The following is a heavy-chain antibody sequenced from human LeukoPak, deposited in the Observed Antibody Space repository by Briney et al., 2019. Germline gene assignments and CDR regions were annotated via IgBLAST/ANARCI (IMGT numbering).Heavy chain of an antibody. CDR2: ISSSSSTI. CDR3: ARESRSDVYY. CDR1: GFTFSSYS. D-gene: IGHD3-16*01. J-gene: IGHJ4*02. Sequence: GGSLRLSCAASGFTFSSYSMNWVRQAPGKGLEWVSYISSSSSTIYYADSVKGRFTISRDNAKNSLYLQMNSLRDGDTAVYYCARESRSDVYYWGQGTLVTVSS. V-gene: IGHV3-48*02.